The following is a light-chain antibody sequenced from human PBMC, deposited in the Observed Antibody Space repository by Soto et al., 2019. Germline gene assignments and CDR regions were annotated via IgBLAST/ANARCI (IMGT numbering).Light chain of an antibody. CDR3: CSYTNSAYV. J-gene: IGLJ1*01. V-gene: IGLV2-11*01. CDR1: SSDVGAYNY. CDR2: DVS. Sequence: QSALTQPRSVSGSPGQSVTISCTGTSSDVGAYNYVSWYQQHPAKAPNLMIYDVSKRPSGVPDRFSGSKSGNTASLTISGLQAEDEGDYYCCSYTNSAYVFGTGTQLTVL.